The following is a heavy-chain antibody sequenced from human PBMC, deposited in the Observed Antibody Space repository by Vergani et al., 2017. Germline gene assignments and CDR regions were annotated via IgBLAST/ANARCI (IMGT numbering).Heavy chain of an antibody. Sequence: QVQLQQWGAGLLKPSETLSLTCAVYGGSFSGYYWSWIRQRPGKGLEWSGEINHSGSTNYNPSLKSRVTISVDTSKNQFSLKLSSLTAADTAVYYCAKAVPPLRYLAYGYYWCCMDLWGKGTMVTVSS. CDR1: GGSFSGYY. V-gene: IGHV4-34*01. CDR3: AKAVPPLRYLAYGYYWCCMDL. D-gene: IGHD3-9*01. CDR2: INHSGST. J-gene: IGHJ6*03.